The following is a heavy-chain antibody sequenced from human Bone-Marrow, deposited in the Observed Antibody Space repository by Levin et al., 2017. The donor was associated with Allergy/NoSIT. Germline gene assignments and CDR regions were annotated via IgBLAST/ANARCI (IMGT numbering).Heavy chain of an antibody. Sequence: GESLKISCAASGFTFSNAWMSWVRQAPGKGLEWVGLIRRKSDGGTTDYAAPVKGRFTISRDDLKNTLYLEMNSLKIEDTAVYYCTTSCNRDPFDYWGQGTLVTVSS. CDR2: IRRKSDGGTT. D-gene: IGHD2/OR15-2a*01. V-gene: IGHV3-15*01. CDR3: TTSCNRDPFDY. CDR1: GFTFSNAW. J-gene: IGHJ4*02.